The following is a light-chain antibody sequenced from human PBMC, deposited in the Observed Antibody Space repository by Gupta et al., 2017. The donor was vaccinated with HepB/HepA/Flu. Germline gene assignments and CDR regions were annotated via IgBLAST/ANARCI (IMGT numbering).Light chain of an antibody. CDR1: RNDIGNYDL. J-gene: IGLJ3*02. CDR3: SSYAGDSIWV. CDR2: EVT. Sequence: QSALTQPASVSGSPGQSITISCTGTRNDIGNYDLVSWYQQHPGEAPKLIIYEVTKRPSGVSARFSGSNSGSTASLTVSGLQAEDEASYFCSSYAGDSIWVFGGGTKLTVL. V-gene: IGLV2-23*02.